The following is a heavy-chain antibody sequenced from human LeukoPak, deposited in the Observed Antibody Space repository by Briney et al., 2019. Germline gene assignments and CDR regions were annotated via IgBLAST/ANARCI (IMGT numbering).Heavy chain of an antibody. D-gene: IGHD5-12*01. Sequence: ASVKVSCKASGYMFANYGITWVRQAPGQGLEWVGWIRVDNGHTNHAQNFQGRVTMTTDTSTSTAYMEVRSLRPDDTAVYYRARDWDYIVDYWGQGTLVTVSS. CDR2: IRVDNGHT. CDR3: ARDWDYIVDY. CDR1: GYMFANYG. J-gene: IGHJ4*02. V-gene: IGHV1-18*01.